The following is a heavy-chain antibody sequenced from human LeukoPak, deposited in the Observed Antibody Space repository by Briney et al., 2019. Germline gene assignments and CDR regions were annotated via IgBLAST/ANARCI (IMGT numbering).Heavy chain of an antibody. J-gene: IGHJ4*02. CDR3: ARDRGYEEVDY. Sequence: GGSLRLSCAASGFTFSDYYITWIRQAPGKGLEWVSYISSSSSHTNYADSVKGRFTISRDNAKSSLYLQMNSLRAEDTAVYYCARDRGYEEVDYWGQGTLVTVSS. D-gene: IGHD3-10*01. CDR1: GFTFSDYY. CDR2: ISSSSSHT. V-gene: IGHV3-11*06.